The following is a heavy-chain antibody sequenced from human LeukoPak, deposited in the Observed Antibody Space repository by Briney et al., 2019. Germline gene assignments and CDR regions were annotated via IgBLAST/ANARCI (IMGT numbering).Heavy chain of an antibody. D-gene: IGHD4-17*01. CDR3: ARERAVTTYYYFDY. CDR2: IYYSGST. J-gene: IGHJ4*02. CDR1: GGSISSYY. Sequence: SEALSLTCTVSGGSISSYYWSWIRQPPGKGLEWIGYIYYSGSTNYNPSLKSRVTISVDTSKNQFSLKLSSVTAADTAVYYCARERAVTTYYYFDYWGQGTLVTVSS. V-gene: IGHV4-59*01.